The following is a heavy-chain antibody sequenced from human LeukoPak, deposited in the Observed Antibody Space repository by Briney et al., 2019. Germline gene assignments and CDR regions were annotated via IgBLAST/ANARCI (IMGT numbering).Heavy chain of an antibody. J-gene: IGHJ6*03. CDR1: GGTFGSYA. D-gene: IGHD3-3*01. V-gene: IGHV1-69*13. CDR2: IIPIFGTA. CDR3: ATLPGSGSYYDFWSGYRYYMDV. Sequence: ASVKVSCKASGGTFGSYAISWVRQAPGQGLEWMGGIIPIFGTANYAQKFQGRVTITADESTSTAYMELSSLRSEDTAVYYCATLPGSGSYYDFWSGYRYYMDVWGKGTTVTVSS.